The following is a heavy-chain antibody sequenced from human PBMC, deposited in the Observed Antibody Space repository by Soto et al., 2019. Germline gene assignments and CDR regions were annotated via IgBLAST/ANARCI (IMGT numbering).Heavy chain of an antibody. CDR1: GFTFSSYA. J-gene: IGHJ4*02. V-gene: IGHV3-23*01. CDR3: AKSGPVTGPFDF. D-gene: IGHD6-19*01. CDR2: ISGSGNST. Sequence: VGSLRLSCAASGFTFSSYAMGWVRQAPGKGLEWVSEISGSGNSTNYADSVKGRFTFSRDNSKNTLYLQMNSLRAEDTAVYYCAKSGPVTGPFDFWGQGTLVTVSS.